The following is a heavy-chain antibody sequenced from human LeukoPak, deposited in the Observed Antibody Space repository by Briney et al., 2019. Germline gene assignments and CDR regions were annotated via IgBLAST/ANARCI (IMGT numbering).Heavy chain of an antibody. CDR3: ARGRGEGRGISMVRGVRAPSYNWFDP. CDR2: IYYSGST. CDR1: GGSISSYY. D-gene: IGHD3-10*01. V-gene: IGHV4-59*12. J-gene: IGHJ5*02. Sequence: SETLSLTCTVSGGSISSYYWSWIRQPPGKGLEWIGYIYYSGSTNYKPSVKSRVTISVDTSKNQFSLRLSSVTAADTAVYYCARGRGEGRGISMVRGVRAPSYNWFDPWGHGTLVTVSS.